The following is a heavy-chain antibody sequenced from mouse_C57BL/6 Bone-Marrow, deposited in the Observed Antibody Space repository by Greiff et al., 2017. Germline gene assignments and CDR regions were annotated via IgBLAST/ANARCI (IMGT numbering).Heavy chain of an antibody. V-gene: IGHV1-85*01. CDR2: IYPRDGSN. CDR3: ARDYGSSYWYFDV. CDR1: GYTFTSYD. D-gene: IGHD1-1*01. J-gene: IGHJ1*03. Sequence: QVQLQQSGPELVKPGASVKLSCKAFGYTFTSYDINWVKQRPGQGLEWIGWIYPRDGSNKYNEKFKGKATLTVDTSSSTAYMELHSLTSEDSAVYFYARDYGSSYWYFDVGGKGTTVTVSS.